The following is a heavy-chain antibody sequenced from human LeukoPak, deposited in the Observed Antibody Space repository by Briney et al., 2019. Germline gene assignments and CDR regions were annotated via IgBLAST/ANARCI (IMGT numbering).Heavy chain of an antibody. J-gene: IGHJ6*02. V-gene: IGHV6-1*01. CDR2: TYYRSKWYN. CDR3: AREDFWSGYYTGIRDYYGMDV. Sequence: SQTLSLTCATSGDSVSSNSAAWNWIRQSPSRGLEWLGRTYYRSKWYNDYAVSVKSRITINPDTSKNQFSLQLNSVTPEDTAVYYCAREDFWSGYYTGIRDYYGMDVWGQGTTVTVSS. CDR1: GDSVSSNSAA. D-gene: IGHD3-3*01.